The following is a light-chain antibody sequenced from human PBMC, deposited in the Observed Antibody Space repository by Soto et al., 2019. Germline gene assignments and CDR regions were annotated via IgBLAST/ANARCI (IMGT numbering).Light chain of an antibody. CDR2: AAS. CDR3: QQSYSTPT. V-gene: IGKV1-39*01. Sequence: DIQMTQSPSSLSASVGDRVTITCRASQSISSYLNRYQQKPGKAPKLLIYAASSLQSGVPSRFSGSGSGTDFTLTISSLQREDFTTYFCQQSYSTPTFGQGPKVEIK. CDR1: QSISSY. J-gene: IGKJ1*01.